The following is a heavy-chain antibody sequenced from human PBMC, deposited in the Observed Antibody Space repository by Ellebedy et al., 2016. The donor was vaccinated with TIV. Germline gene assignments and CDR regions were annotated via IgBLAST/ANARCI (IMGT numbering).Heavy chain of an antibody. J-gene: IGHJ4*02. CDR3: ARGARSVYYYGSGSYLIYFDY. Sequence: MPSETLSLTCAVFGGSFSGYYWSWIRQPPGKGLAWIGELNHSGSTNYNPSLKSRVTISVDTSKNQFSLKLSSVTAADTAVYYCARGARSVYYYGSGSYLIYFDYWGQGTLVTVSS. CDR2: LNHSGST. CDR1: GGSFSGYY. V-gene: IGHV4-34*01. D-gene: IGHD3-10*01.